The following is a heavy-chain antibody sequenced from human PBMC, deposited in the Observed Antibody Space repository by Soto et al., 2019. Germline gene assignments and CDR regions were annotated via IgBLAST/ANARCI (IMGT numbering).Heavy chain of an antibody. CDR2: TYYRSKWFH. D-gene: IGHD3-10*01. J-gene: IGHJ6*01. Sequence: SEALPLTYVISGGSVSSDITSWNWIRQSPSRGLEWLGRTYYRSKWFHDYAASVKSRITINPDTSKNQFSLELNSMTPEDTAVYYCATGNDRHVSGQGT. CDR1: GGSVSSDITS. V-gene: IGHV6-1*01. CDR3: ATGNDRHV.